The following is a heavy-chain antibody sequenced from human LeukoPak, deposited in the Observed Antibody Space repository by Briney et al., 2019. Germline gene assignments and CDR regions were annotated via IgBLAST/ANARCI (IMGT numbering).Heavy chain of an antibody. CDR2: IKEDGSEK. D-gene: IGHD7-27*01. V-gene: IGHV3-7*05. J-gene: IGHJ4*02. CDR1: GFTFSPYW. CDR3: ARNWGYFDY. Sequence: GGSLRLSCVASGFTFSPYWMNWVRQAPGKGPEWVANIKEDGSEKYYVDSVKGRFTISRDNAKNSLYLQMDSLRAEDTAVYYCARNWGYFDYWGQGTLVTVSS.